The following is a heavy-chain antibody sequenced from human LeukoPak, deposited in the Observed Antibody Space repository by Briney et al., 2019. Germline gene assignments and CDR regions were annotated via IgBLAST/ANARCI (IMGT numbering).Heavy chain of an antibody. V-gene: IGHV4-4*02. CDR3: ARVTYYDILTGYYIPAFDY. D-gene: IGHD3-9*01. J-gene: IGHJ4*02. CDR1: GGSISSSNW. Sequence: SETLSLTCAVSGGSISSSNWWSWVRQPPGKGLEWIGYIYYSGSTNYNPSLKSRVIISVDTSKNQFSLKLSSVTAADTAVYYCARVTYYDILTGYYIPAFDYWGQGTLVTVSS. CDR2: IYYSGST.